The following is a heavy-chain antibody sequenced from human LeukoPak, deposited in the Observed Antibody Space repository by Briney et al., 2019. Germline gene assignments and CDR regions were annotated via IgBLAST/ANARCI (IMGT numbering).Heavy chain of an antibody. J-gene: IGHJ4*02. CDR1: GGSISSSSYY. Sequence: SETLSLTCTVSGGSISSSSYYWGWIRQPPGKGLEWIGEINHSGSTNYNPSLKSRVTISVDTSKNQFSLKLSSVTAADTAVYYCASGPSYGISGYYLYWGQGTLVTVSS. CDR2: INHSGST. CDR3: ASGPSYGISGYYLY. D-gene: IGHD3-22*01. V-gene: IGHV4-39*07.